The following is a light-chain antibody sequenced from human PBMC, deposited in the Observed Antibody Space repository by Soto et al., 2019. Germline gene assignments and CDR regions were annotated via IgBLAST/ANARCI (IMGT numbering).Light chain of an antibody. CDR1: SSNIGSHT. CDR2: GYN. J-gene: IGLJ2*01. CDR3: AAWDDSLNGPV. V-gene: IGLV1-44*01. Sequence: QSVLTQPLSASGTPGQRVTISCSGSSSNIGSHTVNWYQQLPGTAPKLLIYGYNHRPSGVPDRFSGSKSGTSASLAISGLQSEDEADYYCAAWDDSLNGPVFGGGTKLTVL.